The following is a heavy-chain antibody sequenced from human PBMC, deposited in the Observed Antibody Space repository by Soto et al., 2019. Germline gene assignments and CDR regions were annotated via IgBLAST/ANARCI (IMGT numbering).Heavy chain of an antibody. D-gene: IGHD2-15*01. Sequence: SDPTRVNPTQRLTLTYTCSGCSPSTCGVGVGWIRQPPGKALEWLALIYWDDDKRYSPSLKSRLTITKDTSKNQVVLTMTNMHPVDTASYFCVHLPLRHLLSPDSFHDSRQRTLVT. J-gene: IGHJ3*01. CDR1: GCSPSTCGVG. CDR2: IYWDDDK. V-gene: IGHV2-5*02. CDR3: VHLPLRHLLSPDSFHD.